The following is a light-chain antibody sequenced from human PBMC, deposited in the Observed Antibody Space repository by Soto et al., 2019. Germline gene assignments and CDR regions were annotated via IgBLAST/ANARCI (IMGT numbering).Light chain of an antibody. CDR2: GAS. CDR1: QIVGTK. CDR3: QQYSDWPPWT. Sequence: EIALTQSPATLSVSPGERATLSCRASQIVGTKLAWYQQKFGQAPRLLIYGASTRATGIPARFSGSGSGTDFTLTISSLQSEDFAVYYCQQYSDWPPWTFGQGTKVEIK. J-gene: IGKJ1*01. V-gene: IGKV3D-15*01.